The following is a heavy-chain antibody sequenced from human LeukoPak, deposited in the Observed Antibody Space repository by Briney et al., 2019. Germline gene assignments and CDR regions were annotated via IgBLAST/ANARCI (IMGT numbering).Heavy chain of an antibody. V-gene: IGHV4-34*01. D-gene: IGHD3-22*01. J-gene: IGHJ4*02. CDR3: VRNGFYSSGYHFSSDS. CDR2: IHDGGGT. Sequence: SETLSLTCALYDGSSTDYNWRCICHTPREGLQWIGEIHDGGGTNYSPSLKSRGTLSVDTSKRQLSLKPSSLTAADTAVYYCVRNGFYSSGYHFSSDSRGRGTLVTVSS. CDR1: DGSSTDYN.